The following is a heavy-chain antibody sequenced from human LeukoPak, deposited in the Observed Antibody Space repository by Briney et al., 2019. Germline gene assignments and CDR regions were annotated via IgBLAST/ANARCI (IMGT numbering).Heavy chain of an antibody. CDR2: INTDGNST. CDR3: ARGHVTVSAHDDAFDI. D-gene: IGHD5/OR15-5a*01. CDR1: GFAFSTYW. V-gene: IGHV3-74*01. J-gene: IGHJ3*02. Sequence: GGSLRLSCAASGFAFSTYWMHWVRQAPGKGLVWVSRINTDGNSTSYADSVKGRFTISRDNAKNTLYLQMNSLRAEDTAVYYCARGHVTVSAHDDAFDIWGQGTMVTVSS.